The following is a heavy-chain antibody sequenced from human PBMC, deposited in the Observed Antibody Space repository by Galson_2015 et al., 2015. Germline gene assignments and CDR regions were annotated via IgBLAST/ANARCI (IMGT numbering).Heavy chain of an antibody. CDR3: ARIALGYCSSTSCYAGPFDY. CDR2: ISSSSSYI. Sequence: SLRLSCAASGFTFSSYSMNWVRQAPGKGLEWVSSISSSSSYIYYADSVKGRFTISRDNAKNSLYLQMNSLRAEDTAVYYCARIALGYCSSTSCYAGPFDYWGQGTLVTVSS. D-gene: IGHD2-2*01. V-gene: IGHV3-21*01. CDR1: GFTFSSYS. J-gene: IGHJ4*02.